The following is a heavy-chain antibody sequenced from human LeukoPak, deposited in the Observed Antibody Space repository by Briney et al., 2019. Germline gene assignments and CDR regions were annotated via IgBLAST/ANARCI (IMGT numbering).Heavy chain of an antibody. CDR3: ARTSGYWPADFDF. J-gene: IGHJ4*02. D-gene: IGHD5-12*01. Sequence: SETLSLTCTVSGCSISTYYWNWIRQPPGRGLEWLGYIEYSGSTNYNPPLKSRLTMSVDSSKNHFSLRLRSVTAADTAVYYCARTSGYWPADFDFGGQGALVIVSS. CDR2: IEYSGST. V-gene: IGHV4-59*01. CDR1: GCSISTYY.